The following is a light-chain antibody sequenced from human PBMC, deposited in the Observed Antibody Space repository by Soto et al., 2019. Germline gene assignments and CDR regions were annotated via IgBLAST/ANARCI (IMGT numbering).Light chain of an antibody. CDR2: GAS. Sequence: EIVMTQSPATLPVSPGERATLSCRASQSVSRNLAWYQQKPGQAPRLLIYGASTRATGIPARFSGSGSGTEFTLTISSLQSEDFADYYCQQYNNWPPLTVGGGTKVDSK. CDR1: QSVSRN. V-gene: IGKV3-15*01. CDR3: QQYNNWPPLT. J-gene: IGKJ4*01.